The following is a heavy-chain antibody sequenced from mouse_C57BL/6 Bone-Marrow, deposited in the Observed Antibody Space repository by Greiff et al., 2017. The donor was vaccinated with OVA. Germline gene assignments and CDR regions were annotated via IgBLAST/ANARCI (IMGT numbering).Heavy chain of an antibody. Sequence: EVKLMESGGGLVQPGGSLKLSCAASGFTFSDYGMAWVRQAPRKGPEWVAFISNLAYSIYYADTVTGRFTISRETAKNTLYLEMSSLRSEDTAMYYCARLDYDANYFDYWGQGTTLTVSS. J-gene: IGHJ2*01. CDR1: GFTFSDYG. D-gene: IGHD2-4*01. CDR2: ISNLAYSI. V-gene: IGHV5-15*01. CDR3: ARLDYDANYFDY.